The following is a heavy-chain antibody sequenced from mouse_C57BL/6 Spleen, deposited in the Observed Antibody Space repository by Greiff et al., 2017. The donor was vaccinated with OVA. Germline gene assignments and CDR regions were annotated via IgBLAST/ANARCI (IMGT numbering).Heavy chain of an antibody. J-gene: IGHJ1*03. V-gene: IGHV1-59*01. D-gene: IGHD1-1*01. CDR1: GYTFTSYW. CDR3: YYYGSSDHFDV. Sequence: QVQLQQPGAELVRPGTSVKLSCKASGYTFTSYWMHWVKQRPGQGLEWIGVIDPSDSYTNYNQKFKGKATLTVDTSSSTAYMQLSSLTSEDSAVYYCYYYGSSDHFDVWGTGTTVTVSS. CDR2: IDPSDSYT.